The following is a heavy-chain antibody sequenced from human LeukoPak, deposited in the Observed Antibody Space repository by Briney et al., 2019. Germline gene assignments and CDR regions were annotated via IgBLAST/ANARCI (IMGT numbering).Heavy chain of an antibody. CDR2: INSDESST. CDR3: VRGRYYFDY. J-gene: IGHJ4*02. V-gene: IGHV3-74*01. D-gene: IGHD3-3*01. Sequence: TGGSLRLSCAASGFTFSTYWMHWVRQAPGKGLVWVSRINSDESSTDYVDPVKGRFTISRDNAKNTLYLQMNNLRAEDTAVYSCVRGRYYFDYWGQGTLVTVSS. CDR1: GFTFSTYW.